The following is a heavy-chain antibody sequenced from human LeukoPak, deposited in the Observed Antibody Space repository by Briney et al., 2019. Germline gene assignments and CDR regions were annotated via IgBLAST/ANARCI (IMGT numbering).Heavy chain of an antibody. V-gene: IGHV4-34*01. D-gene: IGHD4-17*01. Sequence: SETLSLTCALYGGFFSGYYWSWIRQPPGKGLEWIGEINHSGSTNYNPSLKSRVTISVDTSKNQFSLKLSSVTAADTAVYYCAREVTVTTFDYRGQGTLVTVSS. J-gene: IGHJ4*02. CDR3: AREVTVTTFDY. CDR2: INHSGST. CDR1: GGFFSGYY.